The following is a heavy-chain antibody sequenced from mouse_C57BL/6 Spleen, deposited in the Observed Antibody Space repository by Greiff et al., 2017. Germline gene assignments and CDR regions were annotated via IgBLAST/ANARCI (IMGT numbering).Heavy chain of an antibody. CDR3: ASVYDGYFYYAMDY. J-gene: IGHJ4*01. CDR1: GYSFTGYY. Sequence: VQLQQSGPELVKPGASVKISCKASGYSFTGYYMHWVKQSHGNILDWIGYIYPYNGVSSYNQKFKGKATLTVDKSSSTAYMELRSLTSEDSAVYYCASVYDGYFYYAMDYWGQGTSVTVSS. V-gene: IGHV1-31*01. CDR2: IYPYNGVS. D-gene: IGHD2-3*01.